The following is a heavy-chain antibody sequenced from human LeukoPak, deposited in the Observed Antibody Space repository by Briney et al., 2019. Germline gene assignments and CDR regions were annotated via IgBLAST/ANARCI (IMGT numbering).Heavy chain of an antibody. CDR2: ISAYNGNT. D-gene: IGHD3-10*01. CDR3: ARDRSLLWFGELTNYYYYYGVDV. CDR1: GYTFTSYG. V-gene: IGHV1-18*01. Sequence: ASVKVSCKASGYTFTSYGISWVRQAPGQGLEWMGWISAYNGNTNYAQKLQGRVTMTTDTSTSTAYMELRSLRSDDTAVYYCARDRSLLWFGELTNYYYYYGVDVWGQGTTVTVSS. J-gene: IGHJ6*02.